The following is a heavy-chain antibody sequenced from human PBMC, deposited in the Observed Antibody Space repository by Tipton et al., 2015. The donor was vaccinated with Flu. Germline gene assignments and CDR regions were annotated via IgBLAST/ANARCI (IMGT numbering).Heavy chain of an antibody. CDR1: GFTVNSNY. V-gene: IGHV3-53*01. CDR3: TRGQGANP. J-gene: IGHJ5*02. Sequence: VQLVQSGGGLIQPGGSLRLSCAASGFTVNSNYMSWVRQAPGKGLEWVSVIYSDGRAYYVDSVKGRFTVSRDDSKNMLSLQMDRLRAEDTAVYYCTRGQGANPWGQVTLVTVSS. CDR2: IYSDGRA.